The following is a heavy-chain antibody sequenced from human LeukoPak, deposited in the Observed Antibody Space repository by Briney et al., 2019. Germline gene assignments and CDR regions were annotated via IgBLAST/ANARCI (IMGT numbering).Heavy chain of an antibody. V-gene: IGHV4-59*01. Sequence: SETLSLTCTVSGGSISSYYWSWIRQPPGKGLEWIGYIYYSGSTNYNPSLKSRVTIPVDTSKNQFSLKLSSVTAADTAVYYCARVRAAAEEYYFDYWGQGTLVTVSS. J-gene: IGHJ4*02. CDR3: ARVRAAAEEYYFDY. D-gene: IGHD6-13*01. CDR1: GGSISSYY. CDR2: IYYSGST.